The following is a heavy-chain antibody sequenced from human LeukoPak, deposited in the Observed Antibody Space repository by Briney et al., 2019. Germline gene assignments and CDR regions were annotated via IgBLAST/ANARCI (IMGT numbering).Heavy chain of an antibody. CDR3: AMSDGYCSSTTCYNPFDY. J-gene: IGHJ4*02. CDR1: GGSISSYY. CDR2: IYYSGST. D-gene: IGHD2-2*02. Sequence: SETLSLTCTVSGGSISSYYWSWIRQPPGKGLEWIGYIYYSGSTYYNPSLKSRVTISVDTSKNQFSLKLSSVTAADTAVYYCAMSDGYCSSTTCYNPFDYWGQGTLVTVSS. V-gene: IGHV4-59*06.